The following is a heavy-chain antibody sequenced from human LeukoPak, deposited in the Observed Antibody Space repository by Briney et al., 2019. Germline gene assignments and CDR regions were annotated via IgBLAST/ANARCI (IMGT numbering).Heavy chain of an antibody. J-gene: IGHJ4*02. CDR3: AKCGNSGCHLIDY. Sequence: GPLRLSCAASGFTFTTNAMSWVRQAPGKGLEGVSAISGRTGATYYADSEKGRFTISRDNSKSTLYLQMDSLRAEDTAVYYCAKCGNSGCHLIDYWGQGTLVTVSS. CDR2: ISGRTGAT. CDR1: GFTFTTNA. D-gene: IGHD5-12*01. V-gene: IGHV3-23*01.